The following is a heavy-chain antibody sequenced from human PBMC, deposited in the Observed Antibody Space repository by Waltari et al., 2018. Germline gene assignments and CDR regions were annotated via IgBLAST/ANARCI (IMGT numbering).Heavy chain of an antibody. J-gene: IGHJ4*02. CDR2: IYYSGRS. CDR1: GCSIRRSRYY. V-gene: IGHV4-39*07. D-gene: IGHD3-22*01. Sequence: QLQLPESGPGLVQPPATLSPTSSLSGCSIRRSRYYWAWSRQPPGQGLEWVGSIYYSGRSYNTPSLKSRATRSIDTSSNQFSLQLNSVTAADTAVYYCARSPYDYDTSGYFWGQGILVTVSS. CDR3: ARSPYDYDTSGYF.